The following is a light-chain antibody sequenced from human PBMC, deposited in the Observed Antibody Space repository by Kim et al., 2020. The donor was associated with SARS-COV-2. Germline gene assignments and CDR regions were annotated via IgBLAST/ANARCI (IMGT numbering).Light chain of an antibody. CDR2: TAS. CDR1: QSISSF. J-gene: IGKJ2*01. Sequence: SASLGDRVTITCRASQSISSFLNWYQEKPGKAPRLLIYTASILQSGVPSKFSGRGSGTDFTLTISSLQPEDFATYYCQQSYSSPYTFGQGTKLEI. CDR3: QQSYSSPYT. V-gene: IGKV1-39*01.